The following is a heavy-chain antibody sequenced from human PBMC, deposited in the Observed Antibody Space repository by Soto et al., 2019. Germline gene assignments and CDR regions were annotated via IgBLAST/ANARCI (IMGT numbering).Heavy chain of an antibody. CDR3: ARREIQGPIDY. J-gene: IGHJ4*02. Sequence: QVQLQESGPGLVKPSDTLSLTCAVSGYSISSSNWWGWIRQPPGKGLEWIGYIYYNGTTYYNPSLKSRVTMSVDTSTNQFSLKLTSVTAVDTAVYYCARREIQGPIDYWGQGTLVTVSS. V-gene: IGHV4-28*01. CDR1: GYSISSSNW. D-gene: IGHD1-26*01. CDR2: IYYNGTT.